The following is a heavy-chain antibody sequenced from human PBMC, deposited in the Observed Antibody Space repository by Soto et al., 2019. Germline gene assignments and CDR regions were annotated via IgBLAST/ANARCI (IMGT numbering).Heavy chain of an antibody. V-gene: IGHV3-23*01. J-gene: IGHJ6*02. Sequence: GGSLRLSCAASGFTFSSYAMSWVRQAPGKGLGWVSAISGSGGSTYYADSVKGRFTISRDNSKNTLYLQMNSLRAEDTAVYYCEKVVIAVVTDYYGMEVWGQGTTVTVSS. CDR3: EKVVIAVVTDYYGMEV. CDR1: GFTFSSYA. D-gene: IGHD3-22*01. CDR2: ISGSGGST.